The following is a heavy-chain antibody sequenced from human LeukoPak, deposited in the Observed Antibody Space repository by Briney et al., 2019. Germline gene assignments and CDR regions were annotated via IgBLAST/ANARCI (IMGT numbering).Heavy chain of an antibody. D-gene: IGHD1-14*01. Sequence: WGSLRLSCAASGFTFSCHWMSWVRQAPGKGLEWVANINQGGSDKYYVDSVKGRFTISRDNANNLLYLQMNSLRGEDTAVYYCTRDRSRAEDDWGQGTVVTVSS. CDR2: INQGGSDK. V-gene: IGHV3-7*01. J-gene: IGHJ4*02. CDR1: GFTFSCHW. CDR3: TRDRSRAEDD.